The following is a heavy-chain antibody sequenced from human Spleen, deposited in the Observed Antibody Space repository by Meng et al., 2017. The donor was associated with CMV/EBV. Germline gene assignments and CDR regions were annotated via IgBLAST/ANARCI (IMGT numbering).Heavy chain of an antibody. CDR2: INSEGSST. J-gene: IGHJ6*02. CDR1: GFTFRSHW. D-gene: IGHD3-3*01. CDR3: ASFLEMGWSGFRSSYGMDV. Sequence: GESLKISCAASGFTFRSHWMHWVRQAPGKGLVWVSRINSEGSSTNYADSVKGRFTISRDNAKNTLYLQMNSLRAEDTAVYYCASFLEMGWSGFRSSYGMDVWGQGTT. V-gene: IGHV3-74*01.